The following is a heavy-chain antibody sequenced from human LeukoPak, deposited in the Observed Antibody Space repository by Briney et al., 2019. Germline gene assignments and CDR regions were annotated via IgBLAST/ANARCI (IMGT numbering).Heavy chain of an antibody. CDR1: GFTFSSYW. CDR3: AILGGIVGATF. Sequence: GGSLRLSCAASGFTFSSYWMSWVRQAAGQGLEWVSAFSGSGGSTYYADSVKGRFTISRDNSKNTLYLQMNSLRAEDTAVYYCAILGGIVGATFWGQGTLVTVSS. J-gene: IGHJ4*02. V-gene: IGHV3-23*01. CDR2: FSGSGGST. D-gene: IGHD1-26*01.